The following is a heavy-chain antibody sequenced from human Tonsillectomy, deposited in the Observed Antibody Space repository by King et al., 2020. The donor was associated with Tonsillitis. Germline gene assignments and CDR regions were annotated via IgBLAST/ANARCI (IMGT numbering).Heavy chain of an antibody. D-gene: IGHD1-26*01. V-gene: IGHV1-2*02. CDR3: ARDPLSYSASYSLNWFDP. Sequence: QLVQSGAEVKKPGASVKVSCKASGYTFTGYYMHWVRQAPGQGLEWMGWINPNSGGTNYAQKFQGRVTMTRDTSISTAYMELSRLRSDDTAVYHCARDPLSYSASYSLNWFDPWGQGTLVTVSS. CDR2: INPNSGGT. CDR1: GYTFTGYY. J-gene: IGHJ5*02.